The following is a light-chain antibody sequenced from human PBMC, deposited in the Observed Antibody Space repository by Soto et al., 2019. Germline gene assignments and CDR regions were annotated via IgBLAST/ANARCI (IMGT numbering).Light chain of an antibody. J-gene: IGLJ1*01. Sequence: QSALTQPPSASGSPGQSVTISCTGTSSDVGGYNYVSWYQQHPGKAPKLMIYEVSKRPSGVPDRFSGSKSGNTASLTVSGLQADDEADYYCSSYAGSNNFERVFGTGTKVTVL. CDR2: EVS. V-gene: IGLV2-8*01. CDR1: SSDVGGYNY. CDR3: SSYAGSNNFERV.